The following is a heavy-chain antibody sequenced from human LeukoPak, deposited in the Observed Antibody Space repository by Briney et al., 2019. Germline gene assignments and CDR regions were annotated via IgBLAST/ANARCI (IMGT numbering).Heavy chain of an antibody. CDR3: ANGGYGPFDY. Sequence: GGSLRLSCAASGITFRSYGMHWVRQAPGKGLEWVAVISYDGSHKYYADSVEGRFSISRDNSKNTLYLQMNSLRAEDTAVYYCANGGYGPFDYWGQGTLVTVSS. CDR2: ISYDGSHK. D-gene: IGHD1-26*01. CDR1: GITFRSYG. J-gene: IGHJ4*02. V-gene: IGHV3-30*18.